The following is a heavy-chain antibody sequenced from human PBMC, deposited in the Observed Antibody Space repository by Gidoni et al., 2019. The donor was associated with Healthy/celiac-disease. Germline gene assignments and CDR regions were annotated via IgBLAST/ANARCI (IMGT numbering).Heavy chain of an antibody. D-gene: IGHD4-17*01. CDR1: GFTFSSYS. CDR2: ISSSSSTI. Sequence: EVQLVESGGGLVQPGGSLRLSCAASGFTFSSYSMNWVRQAPGKGLEWVSYISSSSSTIYYADSVKGRFNISRDNAKNSLYLQMNSLRDEDTAVYYCARVIDYGDYMSRYYGMDVWGQGTTVTVSS. V-gene: IGHV3-48*02. J-gene: IGHJ6*02. CDR3: ARVIDYGDYMSRYYGMDV.